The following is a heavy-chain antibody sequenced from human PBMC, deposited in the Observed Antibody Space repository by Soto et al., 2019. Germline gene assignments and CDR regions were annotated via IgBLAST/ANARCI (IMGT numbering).Heavy chain of an antibody. V-gene: IGHV3-30*18. CDR2: ISYDGSNK. CDR3: AKDQYAGTVTTGAWFDP. Sequence: QPGGSLRLSCAASGFTFSSYGMHWVRQAPGKGLEWVAVISYDGSNKYYADSVKGRFTISRDNSKNTLYLQMNSLRAEDTAVYYCAKDQYAGTVTTGAWFDPWGQGTLVTVSS. J-gene: IGHJ5*02. D-gene: IGHD4-17*01. CDR1: GFTFSSYG.